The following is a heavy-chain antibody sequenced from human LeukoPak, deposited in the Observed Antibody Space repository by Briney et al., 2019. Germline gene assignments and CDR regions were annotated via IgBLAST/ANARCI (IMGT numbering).Heavy chain of an antibody. Sequence: ASVKVSCKASGYTFAGYYMHWVRQAPGQGLEWMGWIIPNSGGTNYAQKFQGRVTMTRDTSISTAYMELSRLRSDDTAVYYCASSPDSSGPYYHYYYMDVWGKGTTVTVSS. CDR2: IIPNSGGT. D-gene: IGHD5-18*01. V-gene: IGHV1-2*02. CDR3: ASSPDSSGPYYHYYYMDV. J-gene: IGHJ6*03. CDR1: GYTFAGYY.